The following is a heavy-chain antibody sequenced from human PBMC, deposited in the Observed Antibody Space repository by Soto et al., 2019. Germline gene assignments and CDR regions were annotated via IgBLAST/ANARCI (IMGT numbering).Heavy chain of an antibody. D-gene: IGHD4-17*01. Sequence: ASVKVSCKASGYSFTTHGISWVRRAPGHGLEWMGCISAYNGDTHYVQRFQGRLTMTTDTSTSTAYMELRSPTSDDTAVYYCARDPPFSGILRGTPLMDVWGK. CDR3: ARDPPFSGILRGTPLMDV. CDR2: ISAYNGDT. CDR1: GYSFTTHG. J-gene: IGHJ6*04. V-gene: IGHV1-18*04.